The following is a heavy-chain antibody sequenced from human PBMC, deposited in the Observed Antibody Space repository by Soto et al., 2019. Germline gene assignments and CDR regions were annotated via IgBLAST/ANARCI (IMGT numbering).Heavy chain of an antibody. D-gene: IGHD2-15*01. J-gene: IGHJ6*02. Sequence: SETLSLTCTVSGGSISSYYWSWIRQPPGKGLEWIGYIYYSGSTNYNPSLKSRVTISVDTSKNQFSLKLSSVTAADTAVYYCARDSTLRSYGMDVWGQGTTVTVSS. CDR3: ARDSTLRSYGMDV. CDR1: GGSISSYY. CDR2: IYYSGST. V-gene: IGHV4-59*01.